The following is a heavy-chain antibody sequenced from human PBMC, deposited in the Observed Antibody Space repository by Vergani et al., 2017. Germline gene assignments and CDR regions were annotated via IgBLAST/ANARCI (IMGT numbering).Heavy chain of an antibody. D-gene: IGHD2-21*01. CDR3: KRHVPCGDGACLHFDH. J-gene: IGHJ4*02. V-gene: IGHV5-51*01. Sequence: EVMLVQSGAEVKKPGESLKISCKYSESSFTSNQIAWVRQMSGKGLQWMGNINPIDSKIAYSPSFEGQFIMSVDKSITTAYLQWRSLKASDTAIYYCKRHVPCGDGACLHFDHWGQGTQVTVSS. CDR1: ESSFTSNQ. CDR2: INPIDSKI.